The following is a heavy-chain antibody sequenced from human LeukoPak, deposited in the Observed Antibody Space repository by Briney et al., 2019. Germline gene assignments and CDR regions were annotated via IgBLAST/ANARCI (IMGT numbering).Heavy chain of an antibody. CDR3: TRGRTTDAFDI. V-gene: IGHV3-74*01. CDR2: ISGDGSST. Sequence: PGGSLRLSCAASGFTISNVWIHWVRQDPGKGLVWVSRISGDGSSTNYADSVKGRFTISTDNAKNTLYLQMSSLRAEDTALYFYTRGRTTDAFDIWGQGTMVTVSS. CDR1: GFTISNVW. D-gene: IGHD1-1*01. J-gene: IGHJ3*02.